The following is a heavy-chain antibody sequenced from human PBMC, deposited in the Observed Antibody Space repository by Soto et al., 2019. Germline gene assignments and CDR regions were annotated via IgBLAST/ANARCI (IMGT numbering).Heavy chain of an antibody. CDR1: GYTLTELS. D-gene: IGHD2-2*01. CDR3: ATATRYCISTSCYAPLDY. CDR2: FDPEDGET. Sequence: ASVKVSCKVSGYTLTELSMHWVRQAPGKGLEWMGGFDPEDGETIYAQKFQGRVTMTEDTSTDTAYMELSSLRSEDTAVYYCATATRYCISTSCYAPLDYWGQGTLVTVSS. J-gene: IGHJ4*02. V-gene: IGHV1-24*01.